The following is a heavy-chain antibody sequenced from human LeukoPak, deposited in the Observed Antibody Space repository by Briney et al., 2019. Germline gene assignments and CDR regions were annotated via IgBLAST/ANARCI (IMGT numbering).Heavy chain of an antibody. J-gene: IGHJ3*02. V-gene: IGHV4-4*07. Sequence: PSETLSLTCTVSGGSIRSYYWSWIRQPAGKGLEWIGRVYTSGKTDDNPSLKSRFTMSIDTSKNQFSLKLTSVTAADTAVYYCARRWNYKDGFDIWGQGKMVTVSS. CDR3: ARRWNYKDGFDI. D-gene: IGHD1-7*01. CDR2: VYTSGKT. CDR1: GGSIRSYY.